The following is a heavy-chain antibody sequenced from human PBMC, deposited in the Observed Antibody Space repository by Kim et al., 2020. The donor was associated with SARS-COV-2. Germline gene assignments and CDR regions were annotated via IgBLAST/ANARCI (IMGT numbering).Heavy chain of an antibody. Sequence: GGSLRLSCAASGFTFSSYSMNWVRQAPGKGLEWVSYISSSSSTIYYADSVKGRFTISRDNAKNSLYLQMNSLRDEDTAVYYCARDGGITMIVVVSYYYYGMDVWGQGTTVTVSS. CDR1: GFTFSSYS. D-gene: IGHD3-22*01. V-gene: IGHV3-48*02. CDR3: ARDGGITMIVVVSYYYYGMDV. J-gene: IGHJ6*02. CDR2: ISSSSSTI.